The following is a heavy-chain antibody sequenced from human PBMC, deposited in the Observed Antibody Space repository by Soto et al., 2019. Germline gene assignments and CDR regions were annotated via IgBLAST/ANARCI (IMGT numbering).Heavy chain of an antibody. J-gene: IGHJ3*02. V-gene: IGHV3-23*01. CDR1: VFTFIRYV. Sequence: PGGSLRLSCAASVFTFIRYVMSWVRQAPGKGLEWVSTIRGSGDSTYYADSVKGRFTISRDNSKNTLYLQMNSLRAEDTALYYCAKVGYSYGAFDIWGQGAMVTVSS. D-gene: IGHD5-18*01. CDR2: IRGSGDST. CDR3: AKVGYSYGAFDI.